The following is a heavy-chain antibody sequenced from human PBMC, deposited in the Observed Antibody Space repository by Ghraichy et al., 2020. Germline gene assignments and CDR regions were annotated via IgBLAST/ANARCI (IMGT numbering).Heavy chain of an antibody. CDR3: ARGYDTPLYGMDV. D-gene: IGHD3-22*01. CDR1: GGSFSDYY. V-gene: IGHV4-34*01. CDR2: INHSGST. Sequence: SETLSLTCAVYGGSFSDYYWTWIRQPPGKGPEWIGEINHSGSTNYNPSLKSRVTISADTSKNQFSLKLSSVTAADTAVYYCARGYDTPLYGMDVWGQGTTVTVSS. J-gene: IGHJ6*02.